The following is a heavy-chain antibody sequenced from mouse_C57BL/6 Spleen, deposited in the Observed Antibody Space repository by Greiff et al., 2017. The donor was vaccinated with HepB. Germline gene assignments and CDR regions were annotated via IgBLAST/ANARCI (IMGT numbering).Heavy chain of an antibody. J-gene: IGHJ4*01. D-gene: IGHD2-5*01. CDR1: GFTFSDYG. CDR2: ISSGSSTI. CDR3: AMSSNYYAMDY. V-gene: IGHV5-17*01. Sequence: DVKLVESGGGLVKPGGSLKLSCAASGFTFSDYGMHWVRQAPEKGLEWVAYISSGSSTIYYADTVKGRFTISRDNAKNTLFLQMTSLRSEDTAMYYCAMSSNYYAMDYWGQGTSVTVSS.